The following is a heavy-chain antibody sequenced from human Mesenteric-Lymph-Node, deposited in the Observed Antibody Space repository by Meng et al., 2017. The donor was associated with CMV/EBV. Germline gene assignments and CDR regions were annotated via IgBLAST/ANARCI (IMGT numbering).Heavy chain of an antibody. CDR1: GYTFTDYY. Sequence: ASVKACKASGYTFTDYYMHWVRQAPGQGLEWMGWINPNSGGTNYAQKFQGGVTMTRDTSISTAYMELSRPRSDDTAIYYCARGDFWSGPNGYWGQGTLVTVSS. D-gene: IGHD3-3*01. CDR3: ARGDFWSGPNGY. V-gene: IGHV1-2*02. J-gene: IGHJ4*02. CDR2: INPNSGGT.